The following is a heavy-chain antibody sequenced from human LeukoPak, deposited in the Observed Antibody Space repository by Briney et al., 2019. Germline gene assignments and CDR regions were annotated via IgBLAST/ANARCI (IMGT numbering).Heavy chain of an antibody. J-gene: IGHJ4*02. Sequence: SGGSLRLSCAASGFTFSSYSMNWVRQAPGKGLEWVSVIYSGGSTYYADSVKGRFTISRDNSKNTLYLQMNSLRAEDTAVYYCARHNSYYDSSGYFDYWGQGTLVTVSS. CDR1: GFTFSSYS. CDR3: ARHNSYYDSSGYFDY. V-gene: IGHV3-66*04. CDR2: IYSGGST. D-gene: IGHD3-22*01.